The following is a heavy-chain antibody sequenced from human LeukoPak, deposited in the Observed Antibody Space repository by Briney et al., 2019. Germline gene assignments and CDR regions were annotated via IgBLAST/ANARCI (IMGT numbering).Heavy chain of an antibody. D-gene: IGHD1-1*01. CDR1: GFTFSKFW. CDR2: IHPEGNEK. V-gene: IGHV3-7*04. Sequence: GGSLRLSCATFGFTFSKFWMSWVRQVPGRGLEWVANIHPEGNEKYHVESVEGRFTISRDNTRDLLFLQMNGLRVEDTAVYYCARGDDLSGDHWGQGTLVTVSS. CDR3: ARGDDLSGDH. J-gene: IGHJ4*02.